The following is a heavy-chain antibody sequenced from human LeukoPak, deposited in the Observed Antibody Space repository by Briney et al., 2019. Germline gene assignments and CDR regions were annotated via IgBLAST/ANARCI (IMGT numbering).Heavy chain of an antibody. J-gene: IGHJ4*02. CDR2: ITSSGSST. CDR1: GFTFSNYA. V-gene: IGHV3-23*01. CDR3: AKDVTRTPLGELSY. Sequence: PGGSLRLSCVASGFTFSNYAMSWVRQAPGKGLEWVSIITSSGSSTDYADSVMGRFTISRDNSKNTLYLEMNSLRVEDTAVYYCAKDVTRTPLGELSYWGQGTMVTVSS. D-gene: IGHD3-16*02.